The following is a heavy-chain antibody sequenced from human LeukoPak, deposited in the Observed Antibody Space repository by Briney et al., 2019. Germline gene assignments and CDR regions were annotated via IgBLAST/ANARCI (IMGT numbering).Heavy chain of an antibody. D-gene: IGHD6-13*01. J-gene: IGHJ4*02. V-gene: IGHV3-30*18. CDR3: AEDWMGSSWYFDY. Sequence: LAGGSLRLSCAASGFTFSSYGMHWVRQAPGKGLEWVAVISYDGSNKYYADSVKGRFTISRDNSKNTLYLQMNSLRAEDKAVYYCAEDWMGSSWYFDYWGQGTLVTVSS. CDR1: GFTFSSYG. CDR2: ISYDGSNK.